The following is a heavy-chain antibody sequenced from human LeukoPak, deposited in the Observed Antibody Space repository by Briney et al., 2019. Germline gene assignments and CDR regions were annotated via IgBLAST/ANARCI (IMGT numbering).Heavy chain of an antibody. CDR2: IYYSEST. CDR3: ARVSVTTYYFYYMDV. J-gene: IGHJ6*03. Sequence: SETLSLTCTVSGGSISSYYWTWIRQPPGKGLEWIGYIYYSESTNYKPSLKSRVSISVDTSKRQFSLKLTSVTAADTAVYYCARVSVTTYYFYYMDVWGKGTTVTVSS. CDR1: GGSISSYY. D-gene: IGHD4-17*01. V-gene: IGHV4-59*01.